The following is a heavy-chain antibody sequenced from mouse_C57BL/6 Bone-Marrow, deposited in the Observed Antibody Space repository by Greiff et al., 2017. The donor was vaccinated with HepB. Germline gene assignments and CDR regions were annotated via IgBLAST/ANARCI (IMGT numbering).Heavy chain of an antibody. J-gene: IGHJ4*01. CDR1: GFTFSDYY. V-gene: IGHV5-12*01. Sequence: EVKLMESGGGLVQPGGSLKLSCAASGFTFSDYYMYWVRQTPEKRLEWVAYISNGCGSTYYPDTVKVRCTISRDNAKNSLYLQMSRLKSEDTAMYYCASLITTVVATDYYAMDYWGQGTSVTVSS. CDR3: ASLITTVVATDYYAMDY. CDR2: ISNGCGST. D-gene: IGHD1-1*01.